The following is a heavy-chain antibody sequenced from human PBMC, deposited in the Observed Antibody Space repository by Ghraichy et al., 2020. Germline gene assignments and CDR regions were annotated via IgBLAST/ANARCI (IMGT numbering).Heavy chain of an antibody. J-gene: IGHJ5*02. CDR1: GASISGFY. V-gene: IGHV4-59*08. CDR2: IYSRGFT. CDR3: ARQRNIGLVRWFDP. D-gene: IGHD5-12*01. Sequence: SETLSLTCTVSGASISGFYWTWIRQPPGTGLEWNGYIYSRGFTHYNPSLKSRATISVNTSKNQLSLNLSSVTAADTAVYYCARQRNIGLVRWFDPWGPGTLVTVSS.